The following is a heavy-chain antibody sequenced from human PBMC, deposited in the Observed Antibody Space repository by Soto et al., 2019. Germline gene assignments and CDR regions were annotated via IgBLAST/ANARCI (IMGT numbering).Heavy chain of an antibody. CDR2: IKSKTDGGTT. V-gene: IGHV3-15*01. J-gene: IGHJ4*02. Sequence: EVQLVESGGGLVKPGGSLRLSCAASGFTFSNAWMSWVRQAPGKGLEWVGRIKSKTDGGTTDYAAPVKGRFTISRDDSKHTLYLQMNSLKTEDTAVYYCTTLLWFGELPANWGQGTLVTVSS. CDR3: TTLLWFGELPAN. D-gene: IGHD3-10*01. CDR1: GFTFSNAW.